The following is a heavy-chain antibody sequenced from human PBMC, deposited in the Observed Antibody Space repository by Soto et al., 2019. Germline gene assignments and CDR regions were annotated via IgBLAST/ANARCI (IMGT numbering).Heavy chain of an antibody. CDR1: GASIGSGDYY. CDR3: ASIYDSSGYYYGNNWFDP. Sequence: LSLTCTVSGASIGSGDYYWSWIRQHPGKGMEWIGYIYYSGGTYYNPSLKSRVTISVDTSKNHFSLELSSVTAADTAVYYCASIYDSSGYYYGNNWFDPWGQGTLVTVSS. J-gene: IGHJ5*02. V-gene: IGHV4-31*02. D-gene: IGHD3-22*01. CDR2: IYYSGGT.